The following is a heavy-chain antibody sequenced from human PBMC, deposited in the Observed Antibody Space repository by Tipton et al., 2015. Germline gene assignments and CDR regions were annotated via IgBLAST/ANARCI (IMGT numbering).Heavy chain of an antibody. CDR3: ARGGYDFWSGSKTYNWFDP. V-gene: IGHV4-59*12. Sequence: TLSLTCTVSGGSISSFYWSWIRQPPGKGLEWIGYIYYSGSTNYNPSLKSRVTISVDTSKNHFSLKLSSVTAADTAMYYCARGGYDFWSGSKTYNWFDPWGQGTLVTVSS. D-gene: IGHD3-3*01. J-gene: IGHJ5*02. CDR1: GGSISSFY. CDR2: IYYSGST.